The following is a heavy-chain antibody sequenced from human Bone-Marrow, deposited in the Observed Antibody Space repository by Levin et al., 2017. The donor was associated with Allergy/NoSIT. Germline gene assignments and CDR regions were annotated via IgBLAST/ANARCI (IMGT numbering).Heavy chain of an antibody. CDR3: ARHSYSGYDFDY. D-gene: IGHD5-12*01. CDR2: IYYSGST. CDR1: GGSISSSSYY. Sequence: GSLRLSCTVSGGSISSSSYYWGWIRQPPGTGLEWIGSIYYSGSTYYNPSLKSRVTISVDTSKNQFSLKLSSVTAADTAVYYCARHSYSGYDFDYWGQGTLVTVSS. J-gene: IGHJ4*02. V-gene: IGHV4-39*01.